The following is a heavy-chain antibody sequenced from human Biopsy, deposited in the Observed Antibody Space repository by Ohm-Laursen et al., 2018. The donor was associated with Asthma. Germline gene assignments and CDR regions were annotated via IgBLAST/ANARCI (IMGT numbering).Heavy chain of an antibody. Sequence: GASVSVSCTASGYTFNSAGTTWVRQAPGEGLEWMGWISVYNGNTKVAQKLQERVTMITDTSTSTDYMELRSLRSAATSVYFCARAVDYSHYYGIDVWGQGTTVTVS. V-gene: IGHV1-18*01. CDR3: ARAVDYSHYYGIDV. CDR1: GYTFNSAG. D-gene: IGHD3-10*01. J-gene: IGHJ6*02. CDR2: ISVYNGNT.